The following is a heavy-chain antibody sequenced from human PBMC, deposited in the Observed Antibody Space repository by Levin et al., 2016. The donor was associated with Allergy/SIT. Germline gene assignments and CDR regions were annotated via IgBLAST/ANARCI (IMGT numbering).Heavy chain of an antibody. CDR1: GYTFTGYY. CDR3: ASLPSHRFGELLFDY. J-gene: IGHJ4*02. CDR2: INPNSGGT. Sequence: ASVKVSCKASGYTFTGYYMHWVRQAPGQGLEWMGWINPNSGGTNYAQKFQGRVTMTRDTSISTAYMELSRLRSDDTAVYYCASLPSHRFGELLFDYWGQGTPVTVSS. D-gene: IGHD3-10*01. V-gene: IGHV1-2*02.